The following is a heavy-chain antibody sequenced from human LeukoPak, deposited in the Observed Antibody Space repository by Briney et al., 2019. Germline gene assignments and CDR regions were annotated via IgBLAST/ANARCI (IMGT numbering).Heavy chain of an antibody. CDR3: ARDSGRDGYNYDDAFDI. CDR2: ISSSSSYI. CDR1: GFTFSSYS. J-gene: IGHJ3*02. V-gene: IGHV3-21*01. Sequence: GGSLRLSCAASGFTFSSYSMNWVRQAPGKGLEWVSSISSSSSYIYYADSAKGRFTISRDNAKNSLYLQMNSLRAEDTAVYYCARDSGRDGYNYDDAFDIWGQGTMVTVSS. D-gene: IGHD5-24*01.